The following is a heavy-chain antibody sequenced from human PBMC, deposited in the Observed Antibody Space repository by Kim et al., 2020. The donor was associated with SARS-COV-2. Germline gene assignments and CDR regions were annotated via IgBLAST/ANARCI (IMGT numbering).Heavy chain of an antibody. Sequence: SETLSLTCAVSGGSISSNNWWRWVRQPPGKGLEWLGDISHSGSTNYDPSLNSRVTISVDKSNNQFSLKVTSVTAADTAMYYCARVSDHSDTFDIWGQGTMVTVSS. D-gene: IGHD2-21*01. V-gene: IGHV4-4*02. CDR1: GGSISSNNW. CDR3: ARVSDHSDTFDI. J-gene: IGHJ3*02. CDR2: ISHSGST.